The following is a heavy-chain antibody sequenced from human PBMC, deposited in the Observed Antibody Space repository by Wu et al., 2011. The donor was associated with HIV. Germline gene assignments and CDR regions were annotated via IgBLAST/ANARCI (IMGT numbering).Heavy chain of an antibody. CDR1: GYIFNNYW. J-gene: IGHJ4*02. D-gene: IGHD5-12*01. V-gene: IGHV5-51*01. Sequence: VQLVQSGAEVRKPGESLKTSCKASGYIFNNYWIGWVRQMPGKGLEWMGVIYPGSSETKYSPSFQGQVTISADNSITTAFLQWSSLKAPDTAIYYCARHGRELYSGYDKNYDYWGQGTLVTVSS. CDR3: ARHGRELYSGYDKNYDY. CDR2: IYPGSSET.